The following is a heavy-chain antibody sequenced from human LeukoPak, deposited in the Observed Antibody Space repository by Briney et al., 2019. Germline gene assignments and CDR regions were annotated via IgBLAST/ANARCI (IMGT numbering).Heavy chain of an antibody. Sequence: GRTLRPSCAASGFTSSSFGTSWVRQAPGKGLEWVSDISGSGGSTNYADSVKGRFTISRDSSKNTLDLQMNRLRAEDTAVYYCAKRAPGGCSSTSCYFLDWGQGTLVTVSS. CDR3: AKRAPGGCSSTSCYFLD. J-gene: IGHJ4*02. CDR2: ISGSGGST. V-gene: IGHV3-23*01. CDR1: GFTSSSFG. D-gene: IGHD2-2*01.